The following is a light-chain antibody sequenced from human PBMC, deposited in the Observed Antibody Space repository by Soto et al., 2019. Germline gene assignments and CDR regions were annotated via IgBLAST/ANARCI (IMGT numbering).Light chain of an antibody. CDR2: DVS. Sequence: QSALTQPASVSGPPGQSNTISCTGTSSDVGGYNYVSWYQHHPGKAPKLMIYDVSNRPSGVSNRFSGSKSGNTASLIISGLQAEDEADYYCSSYTSSSTLSTYVFGTGTKLTVL. J-gene: IGLJ1*01. CDR1: SSDVGGYNY. CDR3: SSYTSSSTLSTYV. V-gene: IGLV2-14*03.